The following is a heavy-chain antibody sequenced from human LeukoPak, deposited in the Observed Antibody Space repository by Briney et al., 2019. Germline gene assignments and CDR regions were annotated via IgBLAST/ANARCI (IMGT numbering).Heavy chain of an antibody. J-gene: IGHJ4*02. D-gene: IGHD3-16*02. Sequence: GGSLRLSCAASGFTFSTYSMTWVRQAPGKGLEWGSSITSSSSYIYYADSVKGRFTISRDNAKSSLYLQMNSLRAEDTALYYCARHRTASDYWGQGTLVTVSS. V-gene: IGHV3-21*01. CDR1: GFTFSTYS. CDR3: ARHRTASDY. CDR2: ITSSSSYI.